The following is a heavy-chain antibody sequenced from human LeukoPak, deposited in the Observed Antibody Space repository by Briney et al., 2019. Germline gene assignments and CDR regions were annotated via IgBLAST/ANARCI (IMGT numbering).Heavy chain of an antibody. V-gene: IGHV3-23*01. CDR2: TTGSGGST. Sequence: PGGSLRLSCAASGFTFTTYAMSWVRQAPGKGLEWVSGTTGSGGSTYYADSVKGRFTISRDNSKNTLSLQMNSLRAEDTAVYYCAKGPNFWLTPIAFAIWGQGTMVTVSS. D-gene: IGHD3-3*01. CDR3: AKGPNFWLTPIAFAI. J-gene: IGHJ3*02. CDR1: GFTFTTYA.